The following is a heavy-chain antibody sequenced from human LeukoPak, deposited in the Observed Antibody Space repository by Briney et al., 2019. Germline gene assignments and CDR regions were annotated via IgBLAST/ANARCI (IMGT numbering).Heavy chain of an antibody. CDR2: FYTSGST. V-gene: IGHV4-4*07. CDR1: GGSISSYH. CDR3: ARENSSSWYSVYYYYMDV. D-gene: IGHD6-13*01. J-gene: IGHJ6*03. Sequence: SETLSLTCTVSGGSISSYHWSWIRQPAGKGLEWIGRFYTSGSTNYNPSRKSRVTMSVDTSKNQFSLKLSSVTAADTAVYYCARENSSSWYSVYYYYMDVWGKGTTVTVSS.